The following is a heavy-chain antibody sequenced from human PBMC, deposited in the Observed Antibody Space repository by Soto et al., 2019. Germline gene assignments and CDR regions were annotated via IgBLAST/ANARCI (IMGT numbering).Heavy chain of an antibody. CDR3: ARAGGDYGSYALDS. V-gene: IGHV1-2*02. J-gene: IGHJ3*02. D-gene: IGHD3-16*01. CDR2: INPNSGGT. Sequence: QVQLVQSGAEVKKPGASVKVSCKASGYTFTAYYILWVRQAPGQGLEWMGWINPNSGGTDYAQHFRVRVTMTRDPSISAAYMELSRLRSDDTAVDYCARAGGDYGSYALDSWGQGTLVTFSS. CDR1: GYTFTAYY.